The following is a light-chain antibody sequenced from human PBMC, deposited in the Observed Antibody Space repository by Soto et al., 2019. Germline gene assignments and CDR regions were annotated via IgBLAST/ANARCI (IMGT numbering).Light chain of an antibody. V-gene: IGKV3-11*01. CDR2: HAS. Sequence: EIVLTQSPATLSLSPGERATLSCRASQSVSSSLAWYRQTPGQAPRLLVYHASTRATGVPARFSGSGSGTDLTHTISTLEPEDCAVYYCQQHANWPFLTVGGGTKVESK. J-gene: IGKJ4*01. CDR1: QSVSSS. CDR3: QQHANWPFLT.